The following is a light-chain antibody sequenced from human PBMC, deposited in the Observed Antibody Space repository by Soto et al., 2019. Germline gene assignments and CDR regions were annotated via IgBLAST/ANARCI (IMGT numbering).Light chain of an antibody. V-gene: IGLV2-14*01. Sequence: QSVLTQPASVSGSPGQSITISCTGTSSDVGDYNYVSWYQQYPGKAPKLILYEVSNRPSGVSNRFSGSKSGNTASLTISGLQAEDEADYYCSSYTSSSTPFVVFGGGTKLTVL. CDR3: SSYTSSSTPFVV. J-gene: IGLJ2*01. CDR1: SSDVGDYNY. CDR2: EVS.